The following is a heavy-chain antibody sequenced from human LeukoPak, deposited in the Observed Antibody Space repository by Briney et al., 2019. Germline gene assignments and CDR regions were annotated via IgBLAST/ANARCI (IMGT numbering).Heavy chain of an antibody. CDR1: GFALRSYT. CDR3: ARPASSGWLDAFDI. CDR2: ISSTSAYI. Sequence: GGSLRLSCAASGFALRSYTVTWVRQAPGKGLEWVSSISSTSAYIYYAESVKGRFSISRDNVDNVVHLQMSSLTNEDTAVYYCARPASSGWLDAFDIWGQGTMVTISS. J-gene: IGHJ3*02. V-gene: IGHV3-21*01. D-gene: IGHD6-19*01.